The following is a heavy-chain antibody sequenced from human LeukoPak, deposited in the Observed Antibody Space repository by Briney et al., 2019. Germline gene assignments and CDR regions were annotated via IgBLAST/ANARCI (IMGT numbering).Heavy chain of an antibody. CDR3: ARHRYSSGWYVVYWFDP. V-gene: IGHV4-34*01. D-gene: IGHD6-19*01. CDR2: INHSGTA. Sequence: SETLSLTCAVYGVSFIAYYWNWIRQPPGKGLKWVGEINHSGTANYNPSLKSRVTISVDTSKNQFSLKLSSVTAADTAVYYCARHRYSSGWYVVYWFDPWGQGTLVTVSS. J-gene: IGHJ5*02. CDR1: GVSFIAYY.